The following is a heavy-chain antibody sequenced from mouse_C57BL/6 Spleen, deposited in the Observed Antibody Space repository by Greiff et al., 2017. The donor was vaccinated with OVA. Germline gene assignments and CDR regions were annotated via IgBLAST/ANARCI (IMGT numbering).Heavy chain of an antibody. CDR2: ISGGGGNP. CDR3: ARHPNEPYYYAMDY. Sequence: EVKLVESGGGLVKPGGSLKLSCAASGFTFSSYTMSWVRQTPEKRLEWVATISGGGGNPYYPDSVKGRFTISRDNAKNTLYLQMSSLRSEDTALYYCARHPNEPYYYAMDYWGQGTSVTVSS. J-gene: IGHJ4*01. V-gene: IGHV5-9*01. D-gene: IGHD6-1*01. CDR1: GFTFSSYT.